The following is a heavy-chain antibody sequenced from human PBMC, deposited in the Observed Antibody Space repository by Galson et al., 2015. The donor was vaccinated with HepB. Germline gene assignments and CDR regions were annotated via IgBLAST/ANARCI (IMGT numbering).Heavy chain of an antibody. CDR2: ARNKANNYVT. CDR1: GFTFNEHY. J-gene: IGHJ4*02. D-gene: IGHD3-10*01. CDR3: ARLTPYGSGTYKYFDY. Sequence: SLRLSCAASGFTFNEHYIDWVRQAPGKGLEWVGRARNKANNYVTQYAASVKDRFIISRDDSENSVYLQMNNLKTEDTAVYYCARLTPYGSGTYKYFDYWGQGTLVTV. V-gene: IGHV3-72*01.